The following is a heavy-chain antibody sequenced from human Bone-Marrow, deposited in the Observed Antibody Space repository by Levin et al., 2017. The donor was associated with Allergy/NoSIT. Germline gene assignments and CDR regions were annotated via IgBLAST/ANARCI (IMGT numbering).Heavy chain of an antibody. D-gene: IGHD2-2*01. Sequence: ASVKVSCVASGFTFSSYAMAWVRQSPGRGLEWVAGITGGGHDTDYAESVKGRFTISRDNSKNTLYLQMNNLRTEDTAVYYCAKLTVILVIPSAFDPWGQGTLVTVSS. V-gene: IGHV3-23*01. CDR1: GFTFSSYA. CDR2: ITGGGHDT. J-gene: IGHJ5*02. CDR3: AKLTVILVIPSAFDP.